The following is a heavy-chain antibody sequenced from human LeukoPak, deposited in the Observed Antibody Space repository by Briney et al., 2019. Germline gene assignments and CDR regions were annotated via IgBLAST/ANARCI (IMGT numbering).Heavy chain of an antibody. J-gene: IGHJ4*02. Sequence: GGSLRLSCAASGFTFSSYGMHWVRQAPGKGLEWVAFIRYDGNNKYYADSVKGRFTISRDNSKNTLYLQMNSLRVEDTAVYYCAKSAGYSSGFDYWGQGTLVTVSS. CDR1: GFTFSSYG. V-gene: IGHV3-30*02. CDR3: AKSAGYSSGFDY. CDR2: IRYDGNNK. D-gene: IGHD6-19*01.